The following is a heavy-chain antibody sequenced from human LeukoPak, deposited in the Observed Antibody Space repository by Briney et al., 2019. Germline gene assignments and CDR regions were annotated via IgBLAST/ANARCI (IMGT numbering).Heavy chain of an antibody. D-gene: IGHD3-16*02. CDR1: GFTFSSYA. Sequence: PGGSLRLSCAASGFTFSSYAMSWVRQAPGKGLEWVSAISGSGGSTYYADSVKGRFTISRDNSKNTLYLQMNSLRAEDTAVYYCAKELYDYVWGSYRYTGPFDYWGQGTLVTVSS. V-gene: IGHV3-23*01. CDR2: ISGSGGST. CDR3: AKELYDYVWGSYRYTGPFDY. J-gene: IGHJ4*02.